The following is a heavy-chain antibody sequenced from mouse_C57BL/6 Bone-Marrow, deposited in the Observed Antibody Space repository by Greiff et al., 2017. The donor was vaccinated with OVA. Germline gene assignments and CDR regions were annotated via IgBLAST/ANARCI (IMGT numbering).Heavy chain of an antibody. Sequence: DVKLQESGAELVRPGASVKLSCTASGFNIKDDYMHWVKQRPEQGLEWIGWIDPENGDTKYASKFQGKATITADTSSNTAYLQLSSLTYEDTAVYYCTGVFYYYGSSRNDFDYGGQGTTLTVSS. CDR3: TGVFYYYGSSRNDFDY. J-gene: IGHJ2*01. V-gene: IGHV14-4*01. D-gene: IGHD1-1*01. CDR1: GFNIKDDY. CDR2: IDPENGDT.